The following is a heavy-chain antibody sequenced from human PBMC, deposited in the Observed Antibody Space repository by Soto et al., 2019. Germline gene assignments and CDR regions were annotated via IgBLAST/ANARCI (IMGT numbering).Heavy chain of an antibody. D-gene: IGHD3-9*01. J-gene: IGHJ5*02. Sequence: QVQLVQSGAEVKKPGSSVKVSCKASGGTFSSYTISWVRQAPGPGLEWMGRIIPILGIANYAQKFQGRVTITADKSTSTAYMELSSLRSEDTAVYYCARDRDILTGGWFDPWGQGTLVTVSS. CDR1: GGTFSSYT. CDR2: IIPILGIA. CDR3: ARDRDILTGGWFDP. V-gene: IGHV1-69*08.